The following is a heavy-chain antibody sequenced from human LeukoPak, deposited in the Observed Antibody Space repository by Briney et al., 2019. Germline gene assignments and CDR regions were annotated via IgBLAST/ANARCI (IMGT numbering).Heavy chain of an antibody. CDR1: GGSISSYY. Sequence: SETLSLTCTVSGGSISSYYWSWIRQPPGKGLEWIGYIYYSGSTNYNPSLKSRVTISVDTSKNQFSLKLSSVTAADTAVYYCARGATVTTLYNWFDPWGQGTLVTVSS. J-gene: IGHJ5*02. CDR2: IYYSGST. CDR3: ARGATVTTLYNWFDP. V-gene: IGHV4-59*08. D-gene: IGHD4-17*01.